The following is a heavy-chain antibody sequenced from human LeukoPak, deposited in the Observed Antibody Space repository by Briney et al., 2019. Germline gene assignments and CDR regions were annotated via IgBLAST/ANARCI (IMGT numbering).Heavy chain of an antibody. D-gene: IGHD6-13*01. CDR2: IYSGGET. Sequence: TGGSLRLSCAASGVSVSSNFMIWVRQAPGKGLEWVSLIYSGGETSYADSVKGRSSISRDNSKNTLYLQMNSLRVEDTAVYYCTRDPPAVAINTYAWGQGTLVTVSS. V-gene: IGHV3-66*01. CDR3: TRDPPAVAINTYA. CDR1: GVSVSSNF. J-gene: IGHJ5*02.